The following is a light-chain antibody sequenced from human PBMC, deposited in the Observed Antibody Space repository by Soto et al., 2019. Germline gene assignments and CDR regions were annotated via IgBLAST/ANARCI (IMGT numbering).Light chain of an antibody. CDR1: QSVGSS. CDR3: QQYGSSPRT. Sequence: EIVLTQSPATLSLSPGERATLSCRASQSVGSSLAWYQQKPGQAPRLLIYGASSRATGIPDRFSGSGSGTDFTLTISRLEPEDFAVYYCQQYGSSPRTFGQGTRLEI. CDR2: GAS. J-gene: IGKJ5*01. V-gene: IGKV3-20*01.